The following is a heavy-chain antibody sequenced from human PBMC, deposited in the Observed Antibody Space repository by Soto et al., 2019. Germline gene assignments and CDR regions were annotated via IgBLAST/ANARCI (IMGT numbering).Heavy chain of an antibody. CDR2: IIPIFGTA. CDR3: ARCRQIRMLLCRDAFDI. J-gene: IGHJ3*02. CDR1: GGTFSSYA. D-gene: IGHD3-10*02. V-gene: IGHV1-69*06. Sequence: QVQLVQSGAEVKKPGSSVKVSCKASGGTFSSYAISWVRQAPGQGLEWMGGIIPIFGTANYAQKFRGRVTITADKSTSTAYMELSSLRSEDTAVYYCARCRQIRMLLCRDAFDIWGQGTMVTVSS.